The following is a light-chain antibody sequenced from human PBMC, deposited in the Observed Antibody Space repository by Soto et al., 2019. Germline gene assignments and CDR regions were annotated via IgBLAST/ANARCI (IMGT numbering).Light chain of an antibody. Sequence: QSVLTQPPSASGTPGQRVTISCSGSSSNNGSNYVYWYQQFPGTAPKLLIYRNNQRPSGVPDRFSGSKSGTSASLAISGLRSEDEADYYCAAWDDSLSAYVVFGGGTQLTVL. CDR2: RNN. CDR3: AAWDDSLSAYVV. J-gene: IGLJ7*01. CDR1: SSNNGSNY. V-gene: IGLV1-47*01.